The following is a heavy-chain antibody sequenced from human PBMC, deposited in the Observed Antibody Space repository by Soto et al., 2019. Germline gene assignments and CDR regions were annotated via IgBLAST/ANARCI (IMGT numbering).Heavy chain of an antibody. CDR2: IYPGDSDV. Sequence: PGESLKISCKPSGYRFSDYWSGWVRHMPGKGLQWVGLIYPGDSDVAYSPSYQGQVIISADKSFNTAYLQWRSLRASDTAIYFCARHRPYNMSTSADYWGQGTLVTVSS. D-gene: IGHD1-20*01. CDR3: ARHRPYNMSTSADY. CDR1: GYRFSDYW. V-gene: IGHV5-51*01. J-gene: IGHJ4*02.